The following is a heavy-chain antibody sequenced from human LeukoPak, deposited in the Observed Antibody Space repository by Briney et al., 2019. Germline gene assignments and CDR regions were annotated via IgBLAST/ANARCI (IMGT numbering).Heavy chain of an antibody. J-gene: IGHJ6*04. Sequence: PGGSLRLSCAASGFTFSSYWMSWVRQAPGKGLEWVANIKQDGSEKYYVDSVKGRFTISRDNAKNSLYLLMNSLRAEDTAVYYCARGLGYCSSTSCYNSMDVWGKGTTVTVSS. CDR3: ARGLGYCSSTSCYNSMDV. V-gene: IGHV3-7*01. CDR1: GFTFSSYW. D-gene: IGHD2-2*02. CDR2: IKQDGSEK.